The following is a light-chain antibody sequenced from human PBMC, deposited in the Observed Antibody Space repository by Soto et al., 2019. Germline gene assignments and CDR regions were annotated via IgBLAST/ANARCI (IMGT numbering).Light chain of an antibody. J-gene: IGKJ3*01. Sequence: DIQMTQSPSSLSASVGYIVTITCRASQSISSYLNWYQQKPGKAPKLLIYAASSLQSGVPSRFSGSGSGTDFTLTISSLQPEDFATYYCQQSYSTPRTFGPGTKVDIK. CDR2: AAS. CDR1: QSISSY. V-gene: IGKV1-39*01. CDR3: QQSYSTPRT.